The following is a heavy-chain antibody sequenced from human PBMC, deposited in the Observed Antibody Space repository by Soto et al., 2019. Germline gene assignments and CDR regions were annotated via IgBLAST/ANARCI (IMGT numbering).Heavy chain of an antibody. Sequence: SETLSLTCTVSGGSISSSSYYWGWIRQPPGKGLEWIGSIYYSGSTYYNPSLKSRVTLSVDTSKNQFSLKLSSVTAADTAVYYCARHGGDYIWGSPFWFDPWGQGTLVTVSS. V-gene: IGHV4-39*01. CDR2: IYYSGST. CDR1: GGSISSSSYY. J-gene: IGHJ5*02. CDR3: ARHGGDYIWGSPFWFDP. D-gene: IGHD3-16*01.